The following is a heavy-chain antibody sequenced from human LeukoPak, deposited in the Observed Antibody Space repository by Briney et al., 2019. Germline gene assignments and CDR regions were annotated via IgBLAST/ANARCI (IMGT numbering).Heavy chain of an antibody. CDR3: ANEIRPNDY. Sequence: HPGGSLRLSCAVSGLTFSGRAMTWVRQAPGQGLQWVSSIDISGDNTAYADAVKGRFTISRDNSRSTLYLQMNDLRVEDSAIYYCANEIRPNDYWGQGTLVTVSS. CDR1: GLTFSGRA. CDR2: IDISGDNT. J-gene: IGHJ4*02. V-gene: IGHV3-23*01.